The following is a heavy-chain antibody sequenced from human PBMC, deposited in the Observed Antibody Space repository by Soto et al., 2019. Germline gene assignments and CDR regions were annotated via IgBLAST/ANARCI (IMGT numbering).Heavy chain of an antibody. CDR2: IYGGGNGP. CDR1: GFTFSAFA. J-gene: IGHJ4*02. D-gene: IGHD2-2*03. Sequence: EVQVLESGGGLVQPGGSLSLSCAATGFTFSAFAMSWVRQAPGKGLEWVSRIYGGGNGPHYADSVKGRVTISRDNSKNTLYLQMNSLRAEDTAVYYCAKMEGMDPWAYSFDYWGQGTLVTVSS. CDR3: AKMEGMDPWAYSFDY. V-gene: IGHV3-23*01.